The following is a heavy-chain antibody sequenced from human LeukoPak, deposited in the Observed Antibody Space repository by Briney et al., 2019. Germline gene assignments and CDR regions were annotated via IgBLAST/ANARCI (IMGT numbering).Heavy chain of an antibody. Sequence: ASAKVSCKASGYSFTPYSINWLRQAPGQGLEWMGWINTNTGNPTYAQGFTGRFVFSLDTSVSTAYLQISSLKAEDTAVYYCARDATRINFDYWGQGTLVTVSS. CDR2: INTNTGNP. CDR3: ARDATRINFDY. J-gene: IGHJ4*02. D-gene: IGHD2/OR15-2a*01. V-gene: IGHV7-4-1*02. CDR1: GYSFTPYS.